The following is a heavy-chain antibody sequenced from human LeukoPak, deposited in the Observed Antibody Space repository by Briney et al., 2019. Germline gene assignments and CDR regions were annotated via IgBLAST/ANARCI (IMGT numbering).Heavy chain of an antibody. V-gene: IGHV1-18*01. J-gene: IGHJ4*02. Sequence: GASVKVSCKASGYTFTSFGISWVRQAPGQGPEWMGWISAYSGNTNYVQKFQGRVTMTTDTSTNTAYMELRSLTSDDTAVYYCARDLGLDTTMIFFDYWGQGTLVTVSS. D-gene: IGHD5-18*01. CDR1: GYTFTSFG. CDR2: ISAYSGNT. CDR3: ARDLGLDTTMIFFDY.